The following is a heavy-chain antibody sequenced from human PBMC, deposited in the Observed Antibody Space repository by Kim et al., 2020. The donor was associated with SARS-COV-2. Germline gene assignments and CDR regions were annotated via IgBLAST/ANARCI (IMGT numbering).Heavy chain of an antibody. J-gene: IGHJ3*02. CDR1: GGSISSGGYY. CDR2: IYYSGST. CDR3: ARARTPVIVVVINAFDI. D-gene: IGHD3-22*01. V-gene: IGHV4-31*03. Sequence: SETLSLTCTVSGGSISSGGYYWSWIRQHPEKVLEWIGYIYYSGSTYYNPSLKSRVTISVDTSKNQFSLKLSSVTAADTAVYYCARARTPVIVVVINAFDIWGQGTMVTVSS.